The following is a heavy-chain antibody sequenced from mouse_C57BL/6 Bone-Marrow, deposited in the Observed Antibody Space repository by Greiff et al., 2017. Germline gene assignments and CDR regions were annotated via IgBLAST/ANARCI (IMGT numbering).Heavy chain of an antibody. D-gene: IGHD1-1*01. Sequence: EVKLVESGTVLARPGASVKMSCKTSGYTFTSYWMHWVKQRPGQGLEWIGAIYPGNSDTSYNQKFKGKAKLTAVTSASTAYMELSSLTNEDSAVYYCTTLYYYGNYAMDYWGQGTSVTVSS. CDR3: TTLYYYGNYAMDY. CDR2: IYPGNSDT. V-gene: IGHV1-5*01. CDR1: GYTFTSYW. J-gene: IGHJ4*01.